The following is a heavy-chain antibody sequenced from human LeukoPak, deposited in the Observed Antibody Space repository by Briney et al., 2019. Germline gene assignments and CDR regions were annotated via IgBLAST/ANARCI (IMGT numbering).Heavy chain of an antibody. CDR3: AAHYYDSFDY. D-gene: IGHD3-22*01. CDR1: GNSISSYY. J-gene: IGHJ4*02. V-gene: IGHV4-59*01. Sequence: SETLSLTCTVSGNSISSYYCWSCRRPPPEGLVEFGDIIYNGSTNYNPSHTCSVTITVDKAKNQFSLKLSSVTAADTAVYYCAAHYYDSFDYWGQGTLVNVSS. CDR2: IIYNGST.